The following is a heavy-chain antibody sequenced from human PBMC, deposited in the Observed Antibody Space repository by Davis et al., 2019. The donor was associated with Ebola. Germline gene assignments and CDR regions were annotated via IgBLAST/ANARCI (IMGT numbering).Heavy chain of an antibody. CDR3: AKLDGDYSIDY. CDR1: GFTFSDYY. Sequence: GESLKISCAASGFTFSDYYMSWIRQAPGKGLEWVSAISGSGGTTYYADSVKGRFTISRDNSKNTLYLQMNSLRAEDTAVYYCAKLDGDYSIDYWGQGTLVTVSS. D-gene: IGHD4-17*01. J-gene: IGHJ4*02. V-gene: IGHV3-23*01. CDR2: ISGSGGTT.